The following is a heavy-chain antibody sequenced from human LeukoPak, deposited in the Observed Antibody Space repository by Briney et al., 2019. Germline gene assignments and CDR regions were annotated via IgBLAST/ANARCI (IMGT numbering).Heavy chain of an antibody. CDR2: ITSRGDAT. J-gene: IGHJ4*02. CDR3: ARYSKGVMP. D-gene: IGHD3-16*01. CDR1: GFIFSDYE. V-gene: IGHV3-48*01. Sequence: GGSLRLSCVVSGFIFSDYEMNWVRQAPGNGLERVAYITSRGDATEYADSVKGRFTISRDNSRNTLYLQMNGLRVEDTAVYYCARYSKGVMPWGQGTLVTVSS.